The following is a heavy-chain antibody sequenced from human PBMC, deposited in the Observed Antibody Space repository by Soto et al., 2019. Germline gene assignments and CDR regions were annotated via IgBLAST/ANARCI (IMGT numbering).Heavy chain of an antibody. CDR1: GFPFSDYY. CDR2: IGSSRSYT. Sequence: QVQLVESGGDLVKPGGSLRLSCAASGFPFSDYYMSWIRQAPGKGLEWVSSIGSSRSYTNYADSVKGRFTISRDNAKNSLYLQMNSLRAEDTAVYYCARRRPTGYYNYWGQGTLVTVS. CDR3: ARRRPTGYYNY. V-gene: IGHV3-11*05. J-gene: IGHJ4*02. D-gene: IGHD3-9*01.